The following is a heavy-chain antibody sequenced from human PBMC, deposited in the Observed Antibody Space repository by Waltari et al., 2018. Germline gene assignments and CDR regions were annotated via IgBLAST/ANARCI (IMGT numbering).Heavy chain of an antibody. J-gene: IGHJ3*01. CDR1: GVSITSSDYY. Sequence: QVQLQESGPGLAKPSETLSLTCTVSGVSITSSDYYWGWVRHPPGKALEWVGTISYDDRPNYNPSLRSRVTISLDTSKNEFSLTLSSVTAADTALFFCARQSHSFYYHTNGYFWHGFDVWGPGAMVTVSS. D-gene: IGHD3-22*01. CDR3: ARQSHSFYYHTNGYFWHGFDV. V-gene: IGHV4-39*01. CDR2: ISYDDRP.